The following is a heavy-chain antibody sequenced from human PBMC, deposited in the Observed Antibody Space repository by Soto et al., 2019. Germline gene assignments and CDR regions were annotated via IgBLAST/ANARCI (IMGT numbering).Heavy chain of an antibody. Sequence: QMQLVESGGGVVQPGGSLRLSCAASGFTFNYYPMHWVRQAPGKGLEWVAVVSFDGSNKYYADSVKGRFTISKDNSKNTLYLQMKSLRREDTVVYYCARLPGPLVAVLYIYPLDGREAMSDVDVWGQGTTVTVSS. CDR1: GFTFNYYP. J-gene: IGHJ6*02. D-gene: IGHD6-19*01. V-gene: IGHV3-30-3*01. CDR3: ARLPGPLVAVLYIYPLDGREAMSDVDV. CDR2: VSFDGSNK.